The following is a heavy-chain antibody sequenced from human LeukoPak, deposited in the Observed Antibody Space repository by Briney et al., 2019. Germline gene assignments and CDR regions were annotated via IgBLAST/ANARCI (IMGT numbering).Heavy chain of an antibody. Sequence: HTGGSLRLSCAASGFTFSSYVMNWVRQAPGKGLEWVSVISGGGSSTYYADSVKGRFTISRDNSKNTLFLQMNSLRAEDTAVYYCAKGGYCSSTSCYVGWFDPWGQGTLVTVSS. CDR3: AKGGYCSSTSCYVGWFDP. D-gene: IGHD2-2*01. J-gene: IGHJ5*02. CDR2: ISGGGSST. CDR1: GFTFSSYV. V-gene: IGHV3-23*01.